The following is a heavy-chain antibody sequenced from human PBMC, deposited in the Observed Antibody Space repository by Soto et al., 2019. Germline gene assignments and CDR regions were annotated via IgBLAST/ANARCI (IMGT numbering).Heavy chain of an antibody. CDR1: GLTVSSNN. CDR2: IYSGGTT. J-gene: IGHJ3*02. Sequence: EVQLVETGGGLIEPGGSLRLSCAPSGLTVSSNNMSWVRQAPGKGLEWVSVIYSGGTTYYADSVKGRFSISRDNSKNTLYLQMNSLRAEDTAVYYCARGIERRYGSGVFHIWGQGTMVTVSS. CDR3: ARGIERRYGSGVFHI. V-gene: IGHV3-53*02. D-gene: IGHD3-10*01.